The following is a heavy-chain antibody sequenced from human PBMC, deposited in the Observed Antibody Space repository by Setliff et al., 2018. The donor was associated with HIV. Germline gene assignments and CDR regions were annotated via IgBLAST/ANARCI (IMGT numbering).Heavy chain of an antibody. V-gene: IGHV4-59*08. Sequence: PSETLSLTCTVSGGSISSYYWSWIRQPPGKGLEWIGYIYYNGNTNYNPSLKSRVTISVDTSKNQFFLRLSSVTAADTAVYYCAAATTLDYWGQGTLVTVSS. CDR3: AAATTLDY. J-gene: IGHJ4*02. CDR1: GGSISSYY. D-gene: IGHD1-26*01. CDR2: IYYNGNT.